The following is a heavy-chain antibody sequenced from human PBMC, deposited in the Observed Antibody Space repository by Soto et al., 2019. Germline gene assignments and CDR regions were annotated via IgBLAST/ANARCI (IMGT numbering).Heavy chain of an antibody. CDR3: ERDSSSWSWFDP. Sequence: ASVKVSCKASGYTFTSYGISWVRQAPGQGLEWMGWISAYNGNTNYAQKLQGRDAMTTDTSTSTAYMELRSLRSDDTAVYYCERDSSSWSWFDPWGQGTLVTVSS. CDR1: GYTFTSYG. CDR2: ISAYNGNT. V-gene: IGHV1-18*01. D-gene: IGHD6-13*01. J-gene: IGHJ5*02.